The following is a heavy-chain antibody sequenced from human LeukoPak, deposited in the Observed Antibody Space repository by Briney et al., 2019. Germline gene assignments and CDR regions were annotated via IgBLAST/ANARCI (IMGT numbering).Heavy chain of an antibody. CDR3: ARDRFFGMGV. CDR1: EFIFSTYW. J-gene: IGHJ6*02. V-gene: IGHV3-74*01. CDR2: INSDGGST. Sequence: GGSLRLSCAASEFIFSTYWMHWVRQAPGKGLVWVSRINSDGGSTTYADSVKGRFTISRDNAKNMLYLQMNSLRAEDTAVYYCARDRFFGMGVWGQGTTVTVSS.